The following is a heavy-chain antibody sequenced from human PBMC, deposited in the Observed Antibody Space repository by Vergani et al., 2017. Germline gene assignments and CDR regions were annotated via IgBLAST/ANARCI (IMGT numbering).Heavy chain of an antibody. CDR2: IYYSGST. V-gene: IGHV4-59*12. J-gene: IGHJ5*02. CDR1: GGSISSYY. D-gene: IGHD6-13*01. Sequence: QVQLQESGPGLVKPSETLSLTCTVSGGSISSYYWSWIRQPPGKGLEWIGYIYYSGSTNYNPSLKSRVTISVDTSKNQFSLKLSSVTAADTAVYYCAIGIAAAGDWFDPWGQGTLVTVSS. CDR3: AIGIAAAGDWFDP.